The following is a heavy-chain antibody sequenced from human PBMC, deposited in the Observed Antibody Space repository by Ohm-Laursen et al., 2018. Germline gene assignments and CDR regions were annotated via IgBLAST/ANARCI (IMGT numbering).Heavy chain of an antibody. CDR2: ISGSGGST. J-gene: IGHJ4*02. D-gene: IGHD2-21*02. CDR3: AKDQVFMGGGDYYSIDY. CDR1: GFSLSRYS. Sequence: SLRLSCAASGFSLSRYSVNWVRQAPGKGLEWVSAISGSGGSTYYADSVKGRFTISRDNSKNTLYLQMNSLRAEDTAVYYCAKDQVFMGGGDYYSIDYWGQGTLVTVSS. V-gene: IGHV3-23*01.